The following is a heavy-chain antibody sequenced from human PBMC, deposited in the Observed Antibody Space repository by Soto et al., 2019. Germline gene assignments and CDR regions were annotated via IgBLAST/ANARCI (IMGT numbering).Heavy chain of an antibody. CDR3: ARRGSGSYYDY. CDR1: GFTFSSYA. J-gene: IGHJ4*02. CDR2: ISGSGGST. Sequence: EVRLLESGGGLVQPGGSLRLSCAASGFTFSSYAMRWVRQAPGKGLEWVSAISGSGGSTYYADSVKGRFTISRDNSKNTLYLQMNSLRADDTAVYYCARRGSGSYYDYWGQGTLVTVSS. D-gene: IGHD1-26*01. V-gene: IGHV3-23*01.